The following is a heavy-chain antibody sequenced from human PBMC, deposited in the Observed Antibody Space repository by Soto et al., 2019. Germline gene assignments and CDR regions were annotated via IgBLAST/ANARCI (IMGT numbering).Heavy chain of an antibody. V-gene: IGHV2-5*02. J-gene: IGHJ6*02. CDR2: IYWDDDK. D-gene: IGHD3-10*01. CDR1: GFSLTTSGVG. Sequence: QITLKESGPTLVKPTQTLTLTCNFAGFSLTTSGVGVGWIRQPPGKALEWLALIYWDDDKRYSPSLNSRLTITKDTSKNQVVLTMTNIDPVDTATYYCARTEATMIRGYGLDVWGQGTTVTVSS. CDR3: ARTEATMIRGYGLDV.